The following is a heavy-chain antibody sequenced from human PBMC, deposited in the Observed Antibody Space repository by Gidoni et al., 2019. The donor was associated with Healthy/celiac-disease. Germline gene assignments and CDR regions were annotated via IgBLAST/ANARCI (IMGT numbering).Heavy chain of an antibody. CDR2: INPSGSSI. CDR3: SKDFAL. Sequence: EVHLLESGGGLVQPGGSLRLSCACSGFTFSNYAMSWVRQAPGKGLEWVSTINPSGSSIFYADSVKGRFTIFRDNGRYTLYLQMNILRAEDTAVYYCSKDFALWGRGTLVTVSS. V-gene: IGHV3-23*01. CDR1: GFTFSNYA. J-gene: IGHJ2*01.